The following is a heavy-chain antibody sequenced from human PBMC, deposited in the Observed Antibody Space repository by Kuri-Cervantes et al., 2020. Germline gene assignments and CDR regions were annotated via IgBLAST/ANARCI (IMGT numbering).Heavy chain of an antibody. CDR1: GFTFSSYG. CDR2: IWYDGSNK. V-gene: IGHV3-33*01. Sequence: GESLKISCAASGFTFSSYGMHGARQAPGKGLGWVAVIWYDGSNKYYADSVKGRFTISSDNSNNTLYLQMNSLRAEDTAVYYCARGPDTNYYDSSGYWGDAEYFQHWGQGTLVTVSS. J-gene: IGHJ1*01. CDR3: ARGPDTNYYDSSGYWGDAEYFQH. D-gene: IGHD3-22*01.